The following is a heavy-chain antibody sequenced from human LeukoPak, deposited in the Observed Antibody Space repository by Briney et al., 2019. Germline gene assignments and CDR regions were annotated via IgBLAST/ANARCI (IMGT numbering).Heavy chain of an antibody. CDR1: GFTFSDHY. J-gene: IGHJ4*02. CDR2: ISSSGSYT. D-gene: IGHD2-2*01. CDR3: ARRATAALKYAFDY. V-gene: IGHV3-11*03. Sequence: PGGSLRLSCAASGFTFSDHYMSWIRQAPAKGLEWVSYISSSGSYTNYADSAKDRFTISRDNAKNPVHLQMNTLKAEDPAVYYFARRATAALKYAFDYWGQGILVTVSS.